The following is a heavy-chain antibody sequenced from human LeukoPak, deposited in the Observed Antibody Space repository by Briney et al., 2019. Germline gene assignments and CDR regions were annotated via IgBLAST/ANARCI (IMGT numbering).Heavy chain of an antibody. V-gene: IGHV3-11*06. CDR1: GFTFSDHY. D-gene: IGHD2-8*01. Sequence: GGSLRLSCTVSGFTFSDHYMSWIRQAPGKGLEWVSSISSSSSYIYYADSVKGRFTISRDNAKNSLYLQMNSLRAEDTAVYYCASGTIDFDYWGQGTLVTVSS. J-gene: IGHJ4*02. CDR2: ISSSSSYI. CDR3: ASGTIDFDY.